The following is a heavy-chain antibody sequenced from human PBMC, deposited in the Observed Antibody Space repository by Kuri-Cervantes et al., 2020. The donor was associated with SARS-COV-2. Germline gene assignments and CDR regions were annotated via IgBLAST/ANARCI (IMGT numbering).Heavy chain of an antibody. Sequence: GESLKISCAASGFTFSSYGMHWVRQAPGKGLEWVAVIWYDGSNKYYADSVKGRFTISRDNSKNTLYLQMNSLRAEDTAVYYCARVVVATYGKDVWGQGTTVTVSS. D-gene: IGHD2-15*01. J-gene: IGHJ6*02. CDR3: ARVVVATYGKDV. CDR2: IWYDGSNK. CDR1: GFTFSSYG. V-gene: IGHV3-33*01.